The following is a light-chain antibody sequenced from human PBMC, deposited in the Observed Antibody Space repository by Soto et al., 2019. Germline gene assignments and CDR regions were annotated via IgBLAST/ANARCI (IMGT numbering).Light chain of an antibody. V-gene: IGKV3-20*01. CDR1: QSVSSSY. Sequence: EIVLTQSPGTLSFSRGERATLSCRASQSVSSSYLAWYQQKPGQAPRLLIYGASSRATGIPDRFSGSGSGTDFTLTISRLEPEDFAVYYCQQYGSSPLTFGGGTKVDIK. CDR2: GAS. CDR3: QQYGSSPLT. J-gene: IGKJ4*01.